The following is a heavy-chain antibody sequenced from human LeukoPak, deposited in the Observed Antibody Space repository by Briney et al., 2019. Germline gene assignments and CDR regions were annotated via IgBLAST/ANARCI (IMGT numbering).Heavy chain of an antibody. J-gene: IGHJ4*02. Sequence: GGSLRLSCAASGFTFSSYWMTWVRQAPGRGLEWVATIKADGSDKYYVNSVKGRFTISRDNAKNSPSLQMDSLRAEDTAVYYCARGGLWGGDYWGQGTLVTVSS. CDR1: GFTFSSYW. D-gene: IGHD3-16*01. CDR2: IKADGSDK. CDR3: ARGGLWGGDY. V-gene: IGHV3-7*01.